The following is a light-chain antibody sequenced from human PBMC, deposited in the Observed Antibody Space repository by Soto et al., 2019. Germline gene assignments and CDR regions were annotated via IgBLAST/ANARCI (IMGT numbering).Light chain of an antibody. CDR2: SNS. CDR3: QSYDSSLSAAV. J-gene: IGLJ3*02. CDR1: TSNIGAGYD. V-gene: IGLV1-40*01. Sequence: QSVLTQPPSVSGAPGQKVIISCTGSTSNIGAGYDVHWYQQLPGTAPKLLIYSNSNRPPGVPDRLSGSKSGTSASLAITGLQVEDEAEYYCQSYDSSLSAAVFGGGTKLTVL.